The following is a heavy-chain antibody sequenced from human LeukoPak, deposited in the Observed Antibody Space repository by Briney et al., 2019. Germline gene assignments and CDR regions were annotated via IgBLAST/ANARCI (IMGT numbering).Heavy chain of an antibody. CDR3: ATSGRFDY. V-gene: IGHV4-30-2*01. Sequence: SETLSLTCTVSGGSISSGAYYWSWIRQPPGKGLEWIGYIYHSGSTYFHPSLKSRVTISVDRSKNQFSLKLSSVTAADTAVYYCATSGRFDYWGQGTLVTVSS. CDR1: GGSISSGAYY. CDR2: IYHSGST. J-gene: IGHJ4*02.